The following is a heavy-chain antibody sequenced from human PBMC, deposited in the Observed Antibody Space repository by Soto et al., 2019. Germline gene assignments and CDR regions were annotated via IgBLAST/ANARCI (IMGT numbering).Heavy chain of an antibody. D-gene: IGHD6-13*01. CDR1: SGSFSGYY. CDR2: INHSGST. Sequence: QVQLQQWGAGLLKPSETLSLTCAVYSGSFSGYYWSWIRQPPGKGLEWIGEINHSGSTNYNPSLKSRVTISVDTSKNQFSLKLSSVTAADTAVYYCARGRGYSSLDYWGQGTLVTVSS. V-gene: IGHV4-34*01. CDR3: ARGRGYSSLDY. J-gene: IGHJ4*02.